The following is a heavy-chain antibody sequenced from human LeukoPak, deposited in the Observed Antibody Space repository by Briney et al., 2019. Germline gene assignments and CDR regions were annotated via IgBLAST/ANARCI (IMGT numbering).Heavy chain of an antibody. CDR3: ARDRGVPGPGNALDI. Sequence: GPSVKVSCKASGYTSTNYHMHWVRQAPGQGLEWLGLVKPKSGDSDFVQKSRGRVTVTTDVSTTTIHMELSNLRSDDTAVYYCARDRGVPGPGNALDIWGQGTMVTVSS. J-gene: IGHJ3*02. V-gene: IGHV1-2*06. D-gene: IGHD2-8*01. CDR2: VKPKSGDS. CDR1: GYTSTNYH.